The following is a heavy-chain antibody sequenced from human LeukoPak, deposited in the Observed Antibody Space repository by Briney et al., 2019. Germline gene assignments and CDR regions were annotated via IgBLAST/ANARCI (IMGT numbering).Heavy chain of an antibody. CDR2: TYYSGST. CDR1: GGSISSYY. J-gene: IGHJ4*02. D-gene: IGHD2-15*01. V-gene: IGHV4-59*01. Sequence: PSETLSLTCTVSGGSISSYYWSWIRHTPGKGREWIGYTYYSGSTNYNPSLKSRVTISVATSKNQFSLKLSSVTAADTAVYYCARDLGYCSGGSCYEFDYWGQGTLVTVSS. CDR3: ARDLGYCSGGSCYEFDY.